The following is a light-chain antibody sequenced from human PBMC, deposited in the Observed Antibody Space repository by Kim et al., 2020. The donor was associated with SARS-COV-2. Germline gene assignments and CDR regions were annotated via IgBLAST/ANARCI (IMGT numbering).Light chain of an antibody. J-gene: IGLJ2*01. CDR3: GTWDSSLSAVV. CDR1: SSNIGNNY. Sequence: GQKVTISCPVSSSNIGNNYVSWYQQLPGTAPKLLIYDNNKRPSGIPDRFSGSKSGTSATLGITGLQTGDEADYYCGTWDSSLSAVVFGGGTQLTVL. CDR2: DNN. V-gene: IGLV1-51*01.